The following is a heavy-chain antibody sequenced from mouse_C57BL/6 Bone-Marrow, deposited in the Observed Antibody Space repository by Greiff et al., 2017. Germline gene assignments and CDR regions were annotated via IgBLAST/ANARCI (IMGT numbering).Heavy chain of an antibody. D-gene: IGHD2-5*01. CDR1: GYTFTSYW. CDR3: ARPYYSNYWYFDV. V-gene: IGHV1-55*01. CDR2: IYPGSGST. Sequence: QVQLQQPGAELVKPGASVKMSCKASGYTFTSYWITWVKQRPGQGLEWIGDIYPGSGSTNYNKTFKSKATLTVDTSSSTAYMKLSSLTSEDSAVYYCARPYYSNYWYFDVWGTGTTVTVSS. J-gene: IGHJ1*03.